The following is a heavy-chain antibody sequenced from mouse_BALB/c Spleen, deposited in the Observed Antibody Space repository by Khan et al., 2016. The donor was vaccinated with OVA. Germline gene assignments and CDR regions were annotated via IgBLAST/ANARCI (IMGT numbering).Heavy chain of an antibody. CDR3: TRDRIDY. CDR2: INPTSGYT. J-gene: IGHJ2*01. V-gene: IGHV1-7*01. Sequence: QIQLVQSGAEPAKPGASVKMSCKASGYTFTTYWMHWVKQRPGQGLEWIGYINPTSGYTDYNEKFKDRATLSADKSSSTAYMQLSSLTSEDSAVYYCTRDRIDYWGQGTTLTVSS. CDR1: GYTFTTYW.